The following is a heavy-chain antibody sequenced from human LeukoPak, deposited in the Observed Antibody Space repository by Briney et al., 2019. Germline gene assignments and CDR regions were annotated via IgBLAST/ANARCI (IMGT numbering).Heavy chain of an antibody. CDR3: ARGGRYSSAWFFDL. V-gene: IGHV1-69*01. J-gene: IGHJ4*02. D-gene: IGHD6-19*01. Sequence: SVKVSCKASGGTFSDYVITWVRQAPGQGLEWMGGIITVSETTNYAQKFQGRVTFTADGSTTTAYMELSSLRSEDTAVYYCARGGRYSSAWFFDLWGQGTLVTVSS. CDR2: IITVSETT. CDR1: GGTFSDYV.